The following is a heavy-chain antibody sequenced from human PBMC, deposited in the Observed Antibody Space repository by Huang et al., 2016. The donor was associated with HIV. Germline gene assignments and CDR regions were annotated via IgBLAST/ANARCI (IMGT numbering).Heavy chain of an antibody. V-gene: IGHV4-61*09. Sequence: QVQLQESGPGLVKPSQTLSLTCSVSGGSISSGNYYWGWIRQPAGKGLEWIGHIYTSGTNIYNSSLKSRVTISVATSKNQFSLKLSSVTAADTAVYYCARLTGYSTFDIWGHGTVVTVSS. CDR2: IYTSGTN. D-gene: IGHD3-9*01. CDR1: GGSISSGNYY. CDR3: ARLTGYSTFDI. J-gene: IGHJ3*02.